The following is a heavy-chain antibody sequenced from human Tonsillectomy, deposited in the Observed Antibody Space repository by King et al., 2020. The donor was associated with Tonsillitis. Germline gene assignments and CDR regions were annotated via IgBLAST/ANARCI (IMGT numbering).Heavy chain of an antibody. V-gene: IGHV3-30*02. D-gene: IGHD1-26*01. Sequence: VQLVESGGGVVQPGGSLRLSCAASGFTFSSYGMHWVRQAPGKGLEWVAFIRYDGSNKYYADSVKGRFTISRDNSKNTLYLQMNSLRAEDTAVYYCAKYGLYSGSLQEVDSWGREPWSPSPQ. J-gene: IGHJ5*01. CDR2: IRYDGSNK. CDR1: GFTFSSYG. CDR3: AKYGLYSGSLQEVDS.